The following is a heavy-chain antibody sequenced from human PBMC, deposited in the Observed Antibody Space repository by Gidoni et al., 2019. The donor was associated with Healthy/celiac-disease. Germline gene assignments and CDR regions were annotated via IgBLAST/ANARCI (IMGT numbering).Heavy chain of an antibody. Sequence: EVQLVESGGGLVQPGGSLRLSCAASGFTFSRYWMSWVRQDPGKGLEWVANIKQDGSEKYYVDSVKGRFTISRDNAKNSLYLQMNSLRAEDTAVYYCARDRGWFGYYGMDVWGQGTTVTVSS. D-gene: IGHD3-10*01. CDR3: ARDRGWFGYYGMDV. J-gene: IGHJ6*02. V-gene: IGHV3-7*04. CDR2: IKQDGSEK. CDR1: GFTFSRYW.